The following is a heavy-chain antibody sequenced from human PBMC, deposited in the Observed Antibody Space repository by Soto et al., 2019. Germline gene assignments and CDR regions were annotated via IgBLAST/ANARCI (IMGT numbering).Heavy chain of an antibody. V-gene: IGHV4-59*11. CDR3: ARDLRLRGWFDP. J-gene: IGHJ5*02. CDR2: IYFRGSA. CDR1: GGSITNHY. Sequence: QVQLQESGPGLVKPSETLSLNCSVSGGSITNHYYHWIRQSPGKGLEWIGSIYFRGSANYNPSLKRRVAISLDTSKNQLSLSLNSVTPADSAVYHCARDLRLRGWFDPWCQGTLVTVTS. D-gene: IGHD5-18*01.